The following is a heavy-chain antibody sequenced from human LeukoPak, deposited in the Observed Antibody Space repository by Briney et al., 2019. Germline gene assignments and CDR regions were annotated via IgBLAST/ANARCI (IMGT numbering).Heavy chain of an antibody. V-gene: IGHV3-66*01. CDR1: GFTVSSNY. Sequence: GGSLRLSCAASGFTVSSNYMSWVRQAPGKGLERVSLIYSGDNTYYADSVKGRFTISRDNSRNTLYLQMNSLRVEDTAVYYCVYWFGSWGQGTLVTVSS. CDR3: VYWFGS. CDR2: IYSGDNT. J-gene: IGHJ5*01.